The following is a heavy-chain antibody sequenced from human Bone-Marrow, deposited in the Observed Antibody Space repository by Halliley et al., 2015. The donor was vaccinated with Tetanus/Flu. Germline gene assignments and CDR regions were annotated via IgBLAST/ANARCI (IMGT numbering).Heavy chain of an antibody. J-gene: IGHJ6*02. V-gene: IGHV3-11*05. D-gene: IGHD3-9*01. CDR3: ARDQAAFDVTGYYNNHYYALDV. Sequence: NYTNYAGSVKGRFTISRDNARNSLFLQMNSLRAEDPAVYYCARDQAAFDVTGYYNNHYYALDVWGQGTMVSVSS. CDR2: NYT.